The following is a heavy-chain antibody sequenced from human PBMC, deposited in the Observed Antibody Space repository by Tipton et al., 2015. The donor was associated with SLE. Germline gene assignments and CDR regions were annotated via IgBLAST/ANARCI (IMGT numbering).Heavy chain of an antibody. CDR3: AKDNKAAYGDYVDL. J-gene: IGHJ1*01. CDR2: IWHDGSNK. CDR1: GFTFSSCA. Sequence: SLRLFCEASGFTFSSCAMHWVRQSPGKGLEWLAVIWHDGSNKYYADSVKGRYTISRDNSKNTLYLQVNSVTGEDTARYYCAKDNKAAYGDYVDLWGEGTLVTVSS. D-gene: IGHD4-17*01. V-gene: IGHV3-33*06.